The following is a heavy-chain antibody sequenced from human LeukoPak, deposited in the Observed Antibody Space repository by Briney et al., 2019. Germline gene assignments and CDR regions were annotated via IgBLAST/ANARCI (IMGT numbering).Heavy chain of an antibody. D-gene: IGHD6-19*01. CDR2: INWNGGST. J-gene: IGHJ4*02. Sequence: GGSLRLSCAASGFSFDDFGMSWVRQVPGKGLEGVSGINWNGGSTNYADSVKGRFTISRDNAKNSLYLQMNSLRAEDTALYYCARGDRSGWSLVGHLFDYWGQGILVTVSS. CDR3: ARGDRSGWSLVGHLFDY. CDR1: GFSFDDFG. V-gene: IGHV3-20*04.